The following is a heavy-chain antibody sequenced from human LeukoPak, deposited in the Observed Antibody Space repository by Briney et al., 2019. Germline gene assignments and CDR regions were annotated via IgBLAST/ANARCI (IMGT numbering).Heavy chain of an antibody. J-gene: IGHJ5*02. CDR1: GDTVSSNSVT. V-gene: IGHV6-1*01. CDR2: TYYRSTWYN. D-gene: IGHD2-2*01. Sequence: SQTLSLTCAISGDTVSSNSVTWNCIRQSPSRGLEWLGRTYYRSTWYNDYAVSVRGRITVNPDTSKNQFSLHLNSVTPEDTAVYYCARRLTQYDCFDPWGQGILVTVSS. CDR3: ARRLTQYDCFDP.